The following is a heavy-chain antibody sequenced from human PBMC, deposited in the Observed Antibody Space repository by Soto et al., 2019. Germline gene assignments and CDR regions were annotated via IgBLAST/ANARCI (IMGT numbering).Heavy chain of an antibody. V-gene: IGHV4-34*01. CDR1: GGSFSGYY. Sequence: PSETLSLTCAVYGGSFSGYYWSWIRQPPGKGLEWIGEINHSGSTNYNPSLKSRVTISLDTSKNQFSLKLSSVTAADTAVYHCAREWAPMVRGVNGWFDPWGQGTLVTVSS. J-gene: IGHJ5*02. D-gene: IGHD3-10*01. CDR3: AREWAPMVRGVNGWFDP. CDR2: INHSGST.